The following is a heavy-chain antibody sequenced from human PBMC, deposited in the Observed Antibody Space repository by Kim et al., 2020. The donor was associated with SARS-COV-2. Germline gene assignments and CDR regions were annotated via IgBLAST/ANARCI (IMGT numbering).Heavy chain of an antibody. CDR3: ARVSGSYYNVWLYDKYYFDY. V-gene: IGHV4-59*13. D-gene: IGHD3-10*01. Sequence: SETLSLTCTVSGGSISSYYWSWIRQPPGKGLEWIGYIYYSGSTNYNPSLKSRVTISVDTSKNQFSLKLSSVTAADTAVYYCARVSGSYYNVWLYDKYYFDYWGQGTLVTVSS. CDR2: IYYSGST. CDR1: GGSISSYY. J-gene: IGHJ4*02.